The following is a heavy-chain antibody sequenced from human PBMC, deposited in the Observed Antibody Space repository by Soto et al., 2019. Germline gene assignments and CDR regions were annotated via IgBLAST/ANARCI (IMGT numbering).Heavy chain of an antibody. CDR1: GFTFSSYA. V-gene: IGHV3-23*01. J-gene: IGHJ1*01. Sequence: GGSLRLSCAASGFTFSSYAMTWVRQAPGKGLEWVSAISGSGGSTYYADSVKGRFTISRDNSKNTLYLQMNSLRAEDTAVYYCAKYGSIAVAGTSGYFQHWGQGTLVTVSS. CDR2: ISGSGGST. CDR3: AKYGSIAVAGTSGYFQH. D-gene: IGHD6-19*01.